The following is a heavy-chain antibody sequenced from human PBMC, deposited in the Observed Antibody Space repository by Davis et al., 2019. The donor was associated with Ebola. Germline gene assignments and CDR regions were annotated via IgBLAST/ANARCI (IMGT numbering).Heavy chain of an antibody. D-gene: IGHD3-16*01. J-gene: IGHJ6*03. CDR3: ARWAKRGDYYYHMDV. CDR2: INGHGNKT. Sequence: HTGGSLRLSCAASGFTLSSHWLHWVRQAPRKGLAWVSRINGHGNKTTYADSVKGRFTISRDNAKNTLYLQMTSLRVEDTAVYYCARWAKRGDYYYHMDVWGKGTTVTVSS. V-gene: IGHV3-74*01. CDR1: GFTLSSHW.